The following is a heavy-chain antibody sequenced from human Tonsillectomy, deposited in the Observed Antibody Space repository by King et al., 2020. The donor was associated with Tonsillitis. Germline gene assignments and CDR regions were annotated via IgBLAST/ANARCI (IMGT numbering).Heavy chain of an antibody. CDR2: IHFIGST. V-gene: IGHV4-59*01. D-gene: IGHD3-16*01. CDR1: GDSISTYY. Sequence: QLQESGPGLVKPSETLSLTCTVSGDSISTYYWSWIRQPPGKGLEWIGYIHFIGSTNYNPSLESRVTMSVDTSKKQISLKLRSVTDADTAVYYCARGSRQGWGSGLTFDSWGQGTLVTVSS. J-gene: IGHJ4*02. CDR3: ARGSRQGWGSGLTFDS.